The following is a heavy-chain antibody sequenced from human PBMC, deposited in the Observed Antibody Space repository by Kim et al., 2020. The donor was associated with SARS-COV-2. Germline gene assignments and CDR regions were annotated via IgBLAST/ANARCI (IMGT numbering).Heavy chain of an antibody. J-gene: IGHJ4*02. D-gene: IGHD3-3*01. CDR1: GFTFNNYW. Sequence: GGSLRLSCAASGFTFNNYWMHWVRQTPEMGLQWVSRISSGGGSTTYADSVRGRFTISRDNAKSTLFLQMNSLRVGDTAVYYCARGRGDDHWTVPDAFWGQGTLVTVSS. CDR2: ISSGGGST. CDR3: ARGRGDDHWTVPDAF. V-gene: IGHV3-74*03.